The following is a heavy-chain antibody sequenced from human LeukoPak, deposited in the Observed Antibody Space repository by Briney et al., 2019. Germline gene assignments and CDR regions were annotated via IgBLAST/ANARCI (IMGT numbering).Heavy chain of an antibody. J-gene: IGHJ4*02. CDR3: ATGGMYSGSGFDF. CDR1: GFTFDDFA. V-gene: IGHV3-9*01. Sequence: PGRSLRLSCAASGFTFDDFAMHWVRQAPGKGLEWVSAISWNSGSIGFADSVKGRFTISRDNAKNSLYLQMNSLRAEDTAVYYCATGGMYSGSGFDFWGQGTLVTVSS. D-gene: IGHD6-13*01. CDR2: ISWNSGSI.